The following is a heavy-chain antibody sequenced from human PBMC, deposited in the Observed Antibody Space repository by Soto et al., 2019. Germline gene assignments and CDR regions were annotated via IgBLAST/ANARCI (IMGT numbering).Heavy chain of an antibody. Sequence: QVLLVESGGGLVRPGGSLRLSCSASSFIFTDYYMTWIRQAPGKGLEWVSHISSDGRDIYYADSMEGRLSVSRDNSENSLFLQMDSLRAEDTAVYYCARLGSLGHPYYYAVDVWGQGTPVTVSS. CDR3: ARLGSLGHPYYYAVDV. CDR1: SFIFTDYY. V-gene: IGHV3-11*01. D-gene: IGHD1-26*01. CDR2: ISSDGRDI. J-gene: IGHJ6*02.